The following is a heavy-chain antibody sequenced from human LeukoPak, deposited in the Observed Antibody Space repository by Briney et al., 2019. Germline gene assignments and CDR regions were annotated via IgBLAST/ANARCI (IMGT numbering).Heavy chain of an antibody. CDR1: GYTFTSYD. Sequence: GASVKVSCKASGYTFTSYDINWVRQATGQGLEWMGWMNPNSGNTGYAQKFQGKVTMNRNTSISTAYMELSSLRSEDTAVYYCARGDTWIQSYRYYGMDVWGQGTTVTVSS. CDR3: ARGDTWIQSYRYYGMDV. CDR2: MNPNSGNT. J-gene: IGHJ6*02. V-gene: IGHV1-8*01. D-gene: IGHD5-18*01.